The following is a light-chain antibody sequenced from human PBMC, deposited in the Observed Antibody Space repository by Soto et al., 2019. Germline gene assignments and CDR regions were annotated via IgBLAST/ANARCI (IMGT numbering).Light chain of an antibody. CDR3: SSFTSSSTYV. V-gene: IGLV2-14*03. CDR1: SSDVGGYNW. Sequence: QSALTQPASVSGSPGQSITISCTGTSSDVGGYNWVSWYQQHPGKVPKLMIYDVSNRPSGVSDRFSGSKSGNTASLTISGLQAEDEADYYCSSFTSSSTYVFGVGTKLTVL. J-gene: IGLJ1*01. CDR2: DVS.